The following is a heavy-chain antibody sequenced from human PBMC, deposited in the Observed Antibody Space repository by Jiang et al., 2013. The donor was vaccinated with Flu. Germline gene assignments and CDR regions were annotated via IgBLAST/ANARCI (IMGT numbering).Heavy chain of an antibody. J-gene: IGHJ4*02. CDR1: NGSFSGYY. CDR3: ARLYSSGWNYFDY. V-gene: IGHV4-34*01. Sequence: LLKPSETLSLTCVVHNGSFSGYYWSWIRQPPGKGLEWIGEINESGSTNYNPSLKSRATISLDTSKNQLSLKLRSMTAADTAVYFCARLYSSGWNYFDYWGQGTLVTVSS. CDR2: INESGST. D-gene: IGHD6-19*01.